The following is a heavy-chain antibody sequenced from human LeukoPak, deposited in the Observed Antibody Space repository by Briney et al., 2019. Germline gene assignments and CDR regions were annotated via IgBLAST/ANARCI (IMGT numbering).Heavy chain of an antibody. V-gene: IGHV3-30*02. CDR3: AKYRLGTALYDAFDI. D-gene: IGHD4-11*01. CDR1: GFTFSSYG. Sequence: PGGSLRLSCAASGFTFSSYGMHWVRQAPGKGLEWVAFIRYDGSNKYYADSVKGRFTISRDNSKNTLYLQMNSLRAEDTAVYYCAKYRLGTALYDAFDIWGQGTMVTASS. J-gene: IGHJ3*02. CDR2: IRYDGSNK.